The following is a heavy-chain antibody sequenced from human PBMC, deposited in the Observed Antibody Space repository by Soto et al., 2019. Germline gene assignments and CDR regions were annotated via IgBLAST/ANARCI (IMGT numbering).Heavy chain of an antibody. CDR2: ISSKRYGATA. J-gene: IGHJ4*02. CDR1: GFTFGDYA. D-gene: IGHD5-12*01. V-gene: IGHV3-49*03. Sequence: GGSLRLSCVGSGFTFGDYAVTWFRQAPGKGLEWVGLISSKRYGATAEYAASVRGRFFISRDDSSRVAYLQMNSLKREETAVYYCNWFARDGYGPPFDYGGQVNRVTVSS. CDR3: NWFARDGYGPPFDY.